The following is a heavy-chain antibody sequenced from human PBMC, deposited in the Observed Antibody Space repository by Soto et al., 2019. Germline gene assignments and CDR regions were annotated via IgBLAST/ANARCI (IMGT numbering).Heavy chain of an antibody. D-gene: IGHD3-22*01. V-gene: IGHV4-31*03. CDR2: IYYSGST. J-gene: IGHJ1*01. CDR3: AIYDSSGSRGFQH. Sequence: QVQLQESGPGLVKPSQTLSLTCTVSGGSISSGGYYWSWIRQHSGKGLEWIGYIYYSGSTYYNPSLKSRVTISVDTSKNQFSLKLSSVTAADTAVYYCAIYDSSGSRGFQHWGQGTLVTVSS. CDR1: GGSISSGGYY.